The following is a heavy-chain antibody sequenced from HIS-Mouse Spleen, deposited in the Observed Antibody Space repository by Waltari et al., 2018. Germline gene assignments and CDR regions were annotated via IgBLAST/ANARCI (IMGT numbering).Heavy chain of an antibody. Sequence: QLQLQESGPGLVTPSETLSLTCTVSGVSISSSSYYLFWIRQPPGKGLAWIGSIYYSGRTYYNPSLKSRVTISVETSKNQFSLKLSSVTAADTAVYYCAREIPYSSSWYDWYFDLWGRGTLVTVSS. CDR1: GVSISSSSYY. J-gene: IGHJ2*01. CDR3: AREIPYSSSWYDWYFDL. D-gene: IGHD6-13*01. CDR2: IYYSGRT. V-gene: IGHV4-39*07.